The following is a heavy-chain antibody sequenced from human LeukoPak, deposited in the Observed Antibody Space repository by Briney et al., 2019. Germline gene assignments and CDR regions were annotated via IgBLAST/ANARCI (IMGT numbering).Heavy chain of an antibody. V-gene: IGHV1-46*01. CDR1: GYTFTGYY. D-gene: IGHD3-10*01. Sequence: ASVKVSCKASGYTFTGYYMHWVRQAPGQGLEWMGIINPSGGSTSYAQKFQGRVTMTRDTSTSTVYMELSSLRSEDTAVYYCARTYGSGSYQLLDLRGNWFDPWGQGTLVTVSS. CDR2: INPSGGST. CDR3: ARTYGSGSYQLLDLRGNWFDP. J-gene: IGHJ5*02.